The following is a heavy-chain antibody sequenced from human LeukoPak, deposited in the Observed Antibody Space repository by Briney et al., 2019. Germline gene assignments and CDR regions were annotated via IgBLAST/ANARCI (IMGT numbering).Heavy chain of an antibody. J-gene: IGHJ4*02. CDR1: GFTFSSYA. Sequence: GGSLRLSCAASGFTFSSYAMSWVRQAPGKGLEWVSLISGSGGSTNYADSVKGRFTISKDNSKNTLYLQMNSLRAEDTAVYYCANAVTMVRGVPRYWGQGTLVTVSS. D-gene: IGHD3-10*01. CDR3: ANAVTMVRGVPRY. V-gene: IGHV3-23*01. CDR2: ISGSGGST.